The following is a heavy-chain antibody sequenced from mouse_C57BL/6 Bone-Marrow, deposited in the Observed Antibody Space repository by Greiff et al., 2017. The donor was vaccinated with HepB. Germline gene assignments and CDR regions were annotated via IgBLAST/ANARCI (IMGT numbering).Heavy chain of an antibody. V-gene: IGHV5-4*03. CDR2: ISDGGSYT. CDR3: ARGGPTIVTTWYFDV. Sequence: EVKLMESGGGLVKPGGSLKLSCAASGFTFSSYAMSWVRQTPEKRLEWVATISDGGSYTYYPDNVKGRFTIYRDNAKNNLYLQMSHLKSEDTAMYYCARGGPTIVTTWYFDVWGTGTTVTVSS. D-gene: IGHD2-5*01. J-gene: IGHJ1*03. CDR1: GFTFSSYA.